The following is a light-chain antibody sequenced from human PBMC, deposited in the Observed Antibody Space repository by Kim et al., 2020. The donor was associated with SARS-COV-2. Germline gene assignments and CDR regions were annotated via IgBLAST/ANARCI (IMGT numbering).Light chain of an antibody. J-gene: IGLJ2*01. Sequence: SSELPQAPSVSVSPGQRASITCSGDILGDKYASWYQHKPGQSPVLLIYQDTKRPSGIPERFSGSSSGSTATLTISGTQAMDEADYYCQAWDSTTVIFGGGTQLTVL. CDR3: QAWDSTTVI. CDR2: QDT. CDR1: ILGDKY. V-gene: IGLV3-1*01.